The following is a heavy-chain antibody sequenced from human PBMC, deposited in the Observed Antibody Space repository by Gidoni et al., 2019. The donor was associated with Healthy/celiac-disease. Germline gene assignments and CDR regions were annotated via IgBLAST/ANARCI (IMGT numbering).Heavy chain of an antibody. J-gene: IGHJ4*02. Sequence: EVQLVESGGGLVQPGGSLRLSCAASGVPFSSSAMSWVRQAPGKGLEWVSAISGSGGSTYYSDSVKGRFTISRDNSKNTLYLQMNSLRAEDTAVYYCAKDGLGLRAAGDYWGQGTLVTVSS. V-gene: IGHV3-23*04. CDR1: GVPFSSSA. CDR2: ISGSGGST. D-gene: IGHD6-13*01. CDR3: AKDGLGLRAAGDY.